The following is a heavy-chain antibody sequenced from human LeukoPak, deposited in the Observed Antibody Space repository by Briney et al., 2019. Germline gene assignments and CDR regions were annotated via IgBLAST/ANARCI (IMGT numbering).Heavy chain of an antibody. CDR1: GGSFSGYY. J-gene: IGHJ4*02. D-gene: IGHD5-24*01. Sequence: SETLSLTCAVYGGSFSGYYWSWIRQPPGKGLEWIGEINHSGSTNYNPSLKSRVTISVDRSKNQFSLKLSSVTAADTAVYYCARGKGGWLRGYFDYWGQGTLVTVSS. CDR3: ARGKGGWLRGYFDY. V-gene: IGHV4-34*01. CDR2: INHSGST.